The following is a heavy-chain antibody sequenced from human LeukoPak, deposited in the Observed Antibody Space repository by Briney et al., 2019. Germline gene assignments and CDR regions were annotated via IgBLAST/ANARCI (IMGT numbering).Heavy chain of an antibody. D-gene: IGHD3-10*01. CDR2: INPSGGST. CDR3: ARAGITMVRGVKSPPNY. J-gene: IGHJ4*02. Sequence: ASVKVSCKASGYTFTSYYMHCVRQAPGQGLEWMGIINPSGGSTSYAQKFQGRVTMTRDTSTSTVYMELSSLRSEDTAVYYCARAGITMVRGVKSPPNYWGQGTLVTVSS. CDR1: GYTFTSYY. V-gene: IGHV1-46*01.